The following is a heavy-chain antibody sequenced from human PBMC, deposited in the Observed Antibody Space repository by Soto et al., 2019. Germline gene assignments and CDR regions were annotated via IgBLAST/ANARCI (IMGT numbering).Heavy chain of an antibody. D-gene: IGHD3-22*01. CDR3: ARHPAPTYYYDSSGYYFDY. V-gene: IGHV4-39*01. CDR2: IYYSGST. CDR1: GGSISSSSYY. Sequence: SETLSVTCTVSGGSISSSSYYWGWIRQPPGKGLEWIGSIYYSGSTYYNPSLKSRVTISVDTSKNQFSLKLSSVTAADTAVYYCARHPAPTYYYDSSGYYFDYWGQGTLVTVS. J-gene: IGHJ4*02.